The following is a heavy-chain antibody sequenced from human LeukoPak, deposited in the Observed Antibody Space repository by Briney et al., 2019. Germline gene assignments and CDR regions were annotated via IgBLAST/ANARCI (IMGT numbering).Heavy chain of an antibody. CDR1: GGSISSGGYY. CDR2: IYYSGTT. V-gene: IGHV4-31*03. CDR3: ARRSHENYYYGMDV. J-gene: IGHJ6*02. Sequence: PSQTLSLTCTVSGGSISSGGYYWSWIRQHPGKGLEWIGCIYYSGTTYYHPSLKSRVTISVDTSKNQFSLKLSSVTAADTAVYYCARRSHENYYYGMDVWGQGTTVTVSS.